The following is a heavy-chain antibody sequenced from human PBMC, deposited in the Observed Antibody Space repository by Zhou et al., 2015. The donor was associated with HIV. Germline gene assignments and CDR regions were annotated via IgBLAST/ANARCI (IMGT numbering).Heavy chain of an antibody. Sequence: QVQLVQSGAEVKKPGSSVKVSCKASGGTFSSYTISWVRQAPGQGLEWMGRIIPILGIANYAQKFQGRVTITADKSTSTAYMELSSLRSEDTAVYYCARDQGLGSGAFDIWGQGTMVTVSS. D-gene: IGHD3/OR15-3a*01. CDR1: GGTFSSYT. CDR3: ARDQGLGSGAFDI. V-gene: IGHV1-69*08. J-gene: IGHJ3*02. CDR2: IIPILGIA.